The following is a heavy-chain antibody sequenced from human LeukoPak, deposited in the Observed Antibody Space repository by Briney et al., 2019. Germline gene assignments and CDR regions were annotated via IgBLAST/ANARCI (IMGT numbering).Heavy chain of an antibody. D-gene: IGHD4-17*01. CDR1: GFTFSSYA. J-gene: IGHJ3*02. Sequence: PGGSLRLSCAASGFTFSSYAMHCVRQAPGKGLEWVAVISYDGSNKYYADSVKGRFTISRDNSKNTLYLQMNSLRDEDTAVYYCARDTLVYADSPDAFDIWGQGTMVTVSS. V-gene: IGHV3-30*04. CDR3: ARDTLVYADSPDAFDI. CDR2: ISYDGSNK.